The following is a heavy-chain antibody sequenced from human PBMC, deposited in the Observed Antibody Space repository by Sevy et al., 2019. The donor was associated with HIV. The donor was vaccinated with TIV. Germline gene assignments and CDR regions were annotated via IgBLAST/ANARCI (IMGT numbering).Heavy chain of an antibody. Sequence: SETLSLTCTVSGGSISSSSYYWGWIRQPPGKGLEWIGSIYYSGSTYYNPSLKSRVTISVDTSKNQFSLKLSSVTAADTAVYYCASQVRRRGFQHWGQRTLVTVSS. D-gene: IGHD3-10*01. V-gene: IGHV4-39*01. CDR2: IYYSGST. J-gene: IGHJ1*01. CDR3: ASQVRRRGFQH. CDR1: GGSISSSSYY.